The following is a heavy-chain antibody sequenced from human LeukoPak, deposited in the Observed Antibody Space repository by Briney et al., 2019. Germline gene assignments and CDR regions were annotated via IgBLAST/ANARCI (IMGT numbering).Heavy chain of an antibody. CDR3: ARQNPYYYDSSGLFDY. J-gene: IGHJ4*02. CDR1: GYSFTSYW. CDR2: IYPGDSDT. V-gene: IGHV5-51*01. D-gene: IGHD3-22*01. Sequence: GESLKISCKGSGYSFTSYWIGWVRQMPGKGLEWMGIIYPGDSDTRYSPSFQGQVTISADKSISTAYLQWSSPKASDTAMYYCARQNPYYYDSSGLFDYWGQGTLVTVSS.